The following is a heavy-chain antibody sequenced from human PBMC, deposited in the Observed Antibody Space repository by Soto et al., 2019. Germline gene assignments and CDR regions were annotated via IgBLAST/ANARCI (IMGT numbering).Heavy chain of an antibody. Sequence: SETLSLTCTVSGGSISSSSYYWGWIRQPPGKGLEWIGSMYYSGSTYCSPSLKSRVTISMDMSKNQFSLKLTSVTAADTAVYYCGFRRAGAYYFDYWGQGTLVTVSS. J-gene: IGHJ4*02. CDR1: GGSISSSSYY. V-gene: IGHV4-39*01. D-gene: IGHD6-19*01. CDR3: GFRRAGAYYFDY. CDR2: MYYSGST.